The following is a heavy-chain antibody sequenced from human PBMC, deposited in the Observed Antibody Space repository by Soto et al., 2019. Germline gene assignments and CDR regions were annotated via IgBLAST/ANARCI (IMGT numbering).Heavy chain of an antibody. CDR2: IYHSGST. CDR3: ATDDLGLQRLPYCLDY. CDR1: GGSISSGGYS. D-gene: IGHD2-21*01. Sequence: SETLSLTCAVSGGSISSGGYSWSWIRQPPGKGLEWIGYIYHSGSTYYNPSLKSRVTITWDMSTSTSYMEMSSLRSEDTAVYYCATDDLGLQRLPYCLDYWGQGTLVTVSS. V-gene: IGHV4-30-2*01. J-gene: IGHJ4*02.